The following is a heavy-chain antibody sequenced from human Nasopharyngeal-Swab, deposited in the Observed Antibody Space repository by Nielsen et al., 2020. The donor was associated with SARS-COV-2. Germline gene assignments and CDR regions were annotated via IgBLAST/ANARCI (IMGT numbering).Heavy chain of an antibody. V-gene: IGHV3-7*01. Sequence: GGSLRLSCAASGFTFSSYAMSWVRQAPGKGLEWVATIQTDGTEQYSVDSVKGRFTISRDNGKNSLYLQMNSLRVEDTAVYYCARENHGVFDNWGQGTLVTV. CDR1: GFTFSSYA. CDR2: IQTDGTEQ. J-gene: IGHJ4*02. CDR3: ARENHGVFDN.